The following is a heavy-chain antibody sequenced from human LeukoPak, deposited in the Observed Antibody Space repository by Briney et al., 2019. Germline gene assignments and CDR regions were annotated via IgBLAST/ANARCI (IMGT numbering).Heavy chain of an antibody. CDR2: INHSGST. CDR3: ARDTASYDYGDYSRGREYFQH. CDR1: GGSFSGYY. Sequence: PSETLSLTCAVYGGSFSGYYWSWIRQPPGKGLEWIGEINHSGSTNYNPSLKSRVTISVDTSKNQFSLKLRSVTAADTAVYYCARDTASYDYGDYSRGREYFQHWGQGTLVTVSS. D-gene: IGHD4-17*01. V-gene: IGHV4-34*01. J-gene: IGHJ1*01.